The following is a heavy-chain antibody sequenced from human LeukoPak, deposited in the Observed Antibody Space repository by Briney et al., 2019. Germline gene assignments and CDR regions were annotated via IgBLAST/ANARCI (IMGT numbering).Heavy chain of an antibody. CDR3: ARVRMVRGVIGGDFDY. J-gene: IGHJ4*02. V-gene: IGHV4-31*03. CDR1: GGSISSDGFY. Sequence: SETLSLTCTVSGGSISSDGFYWTWIRQPPGKGLEWIGYIYYSGNTYYNPSLKSRLTISVDRSKNQFSLKLTSVTAADTAVYYCARVRMVRGVIGGDFDYWGQGTLVTVSS. CDR2: IYYSGNT. D-gene: IGHD3-10*01.